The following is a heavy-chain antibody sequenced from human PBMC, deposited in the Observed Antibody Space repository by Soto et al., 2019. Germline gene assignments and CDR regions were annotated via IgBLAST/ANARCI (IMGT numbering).Heavy chain of an antibody. V-gene: IGHV1-69*13. CDR2: IIPIFGTA. D-gene: IGHD5-18*01. CDR1: GGTFSSYA. CDR3: AGGVDTAIDLA. Sequence: SLKFSCKASGGTFSSYAISWVRQAPGQGLEWMGGIIPIFGTANYAQKFQGRVTITADESTSTAYMELSSLRSEDTAVYYCAGGVDTAIDLAWVQGTLVTVSS. J-gene: IGHJ4*02.